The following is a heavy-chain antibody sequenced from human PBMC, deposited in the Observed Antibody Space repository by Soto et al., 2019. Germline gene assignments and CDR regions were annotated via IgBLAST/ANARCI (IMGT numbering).Heavy chain of an antibody. Sequence: EVQLVESGGGLVQPGGSLRLSCAASGFTFSSYSMNWVRQAPGKGLEWVSYISSSSSTIYYADSVKGRFTISRDNAKNYLYLQMNSLRDEDTAVYYCARDVLGYCSSTSCYVFGAREADRYYYGMDVWGQGTTVTVSS. CDR2: ISSSSSTI. J-gene: IGHJ6*02. D-gene: IGHD2-2*01. CDR1: GFTFSSYS. CDR3: ARDVLGYCSSTSCYVFGAREADRYYYGMDV. V-gene: IGHV3-48*02.